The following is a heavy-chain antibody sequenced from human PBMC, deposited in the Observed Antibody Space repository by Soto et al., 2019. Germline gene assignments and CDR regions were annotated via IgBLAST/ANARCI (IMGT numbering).Heavy chain of an antibody. CDR2: IIPIFGTA. J-gene: IGHJ6*02. CDR3: ARGSLVRGVTIGYYYYYGMDV. D-gene: IGHD3-10*01. Sequence: SVKVSCKASGGTFSSYAISWVRQAPGQGLEWMGGIIPIFGTANYAQKFQGRVTITADESTSTAYMELSSLRSGDTAVYHCARGSLVRGVTIGYYYYYGMDVWGQGTTVTVSS. V-gene: IGHV1-69*13. CDR1: GGTFSSYA.